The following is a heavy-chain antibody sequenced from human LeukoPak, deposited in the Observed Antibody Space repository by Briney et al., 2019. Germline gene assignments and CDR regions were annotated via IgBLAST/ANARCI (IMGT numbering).Heavy chain of an antibody. CDR1: GYTFTSYY. CDR3: AGTKGRSRDGYNPRDAFDI. D-gene: IGHD5-24*01. Sequence: ASVKVSCKASGYTFTSYYMHWVRQAPGQGLEWMGIINPSGGSTSYAQKFQGRVTMTRDTSTSTVYMELSSLRSEDTAVYYCAGTKGRSRDGYNPRDAFDIWGQGTMVTVSS. CDR2: INPSGGST. V-gene: IGHV1-46*01. J-gene: IGHJ3*02.